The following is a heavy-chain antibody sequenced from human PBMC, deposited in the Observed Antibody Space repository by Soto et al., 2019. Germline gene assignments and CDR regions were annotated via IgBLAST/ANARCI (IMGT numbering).Heavy chain of an antibody. J-gene: IGHJ6*02. Sequence: QVQLVQSGAEVKKPGASVKVSCKASGYIFTSYDINWVRQATGQGLEWMGWMNPNSGNTGYAQKFQGRVTMTRNTSIRTAYMELSSLRSEERAVYYCAGELARRGMDVGGQGTTVTVSS. V-gene: IGHV1-8*01. CDR1: GYIFTSYD. CDR3: AGELARRGMDV. CDR2: MNPNSGNT.